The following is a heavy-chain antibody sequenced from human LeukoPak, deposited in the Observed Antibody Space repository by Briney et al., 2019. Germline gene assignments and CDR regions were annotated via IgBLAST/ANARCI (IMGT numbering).Heavy chain of an antibody. D-gene: IGHD7-27*01. CDR1: GGSFSGYY. V-gene: IGHV4-34*01. J-gene: IGHJ4*02. Sequence: PSETLSLTCAVYGGSFSGYYWSWIRQPPGKGLEWIGEINHSGSTNYNPSLKSRVTISADTSKNQFSLKLSSVTAADTAVYYCARLWGSSGDYFDYWGQGTLVTVSS. CDR3: ARLWGSSGDYFDY. CDR2: INHSGST.